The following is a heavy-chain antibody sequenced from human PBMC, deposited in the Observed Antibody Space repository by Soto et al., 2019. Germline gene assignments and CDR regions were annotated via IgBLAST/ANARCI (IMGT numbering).Heavy chain of an antibody. V-gene: IGHV3-21*01. CDR2: ISSSSSYI. CDR1: GFTFSSYS. CDR3: ARGTYYYDSSGYYADGAFDI. Sequence: GGSLRLSCAASGFTFSSYSMNWVRQAPGKGLEWVSSISSSSSYIYYADSVKGRFTISRDNAKNSLYLQMNSLRAEDTAVYYCARGTYYYDSSGYYADGAFDIWGQGTMVTVSS. J-gene: IGHJ3*02. D-gene: IGHD3-22*01.